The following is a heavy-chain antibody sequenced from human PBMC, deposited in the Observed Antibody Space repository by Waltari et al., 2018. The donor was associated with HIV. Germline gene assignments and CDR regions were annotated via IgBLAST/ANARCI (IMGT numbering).Heavy chain of an antibody. D-gene: IGHD6-19*01. J-gene: IGHJ4*02. CDR3: ARDLRVAGTDYFDY. V-gene: IGHV3-7*04. CDR2: IKQDGSEK. Sequence: AASGFTFSSYWMSWVRQAPGKGLEWVANIKQDGSEKYYVDSVKGRFTISRDNAKNSLYLQMNSLRAEDTAVYYCARDLRVAGTDYFDYWGQGTLVTVSS. CDR1: GFTFSSYW.